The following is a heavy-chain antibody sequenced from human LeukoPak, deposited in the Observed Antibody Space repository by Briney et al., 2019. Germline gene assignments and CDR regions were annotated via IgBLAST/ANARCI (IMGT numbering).Heavy chain of an antibody. V-gene: IGHV3-30*18. D-gene: IGHD1-26*01. CDR3: AKDSGSYATDY. CDR2: ISYDGSNK. J-gene: IGHJ4*02. CDR1: GFTFSSYG. Sequence: PWGSLRLSCAASGFTFSSYGMHWVRQAPGKGLEWVAVISYDGSNKYYADSVKGRFTISRDNSKNTLYLQMNSLRAEDTAVYYCAKDSGSYATDYWGQGTLVTVSS.